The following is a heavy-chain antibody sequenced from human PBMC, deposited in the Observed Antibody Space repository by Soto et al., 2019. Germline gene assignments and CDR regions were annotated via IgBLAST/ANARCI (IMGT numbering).Heavy chain of an antibody. D-gene: IGHD6-13*01. J-gene: IGHJ6*02. CDR3: AREKEIEAAYYYYYGMDV. V-gene: IGHV1-69*01. CDR2: IIPIFGTA. CDR1: GGTFSSYA. Sequence: QVQLVQSGAEVKKPGSSVKVSCKASGGTFSSYAISWVRQAPGQGLEWMGGIIPIFGTANYAQKFQGRVTITADESTSTAYMEPSSLRSEDTAVYDCAREKEIEAAYYYYYGMDVWGQGTTVTVSS.